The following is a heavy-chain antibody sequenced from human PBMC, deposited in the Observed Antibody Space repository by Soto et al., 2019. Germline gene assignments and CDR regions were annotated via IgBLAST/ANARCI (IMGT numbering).Heavy chain of an antibody. D-gene: IGHD4-17*01. CDR2: IYYSGST. CDR3: ARMTTVNGAPFDY. CDR1: GGSISSGDYY. Sequence: QVQLQESGPGLVKPSQTLSLTCTVSGGSISSGDYYWSWIRQPPGKGLEWIGYIYYSGSTYQNPSLKSRVTISVDTSKNQFSLKLSSVTAADTAVYYCARMTTVNGAPFDYWGQGTLVTVSS. J-gene: IGHJ4*02. V-gene: IGHV4-30-4*01.